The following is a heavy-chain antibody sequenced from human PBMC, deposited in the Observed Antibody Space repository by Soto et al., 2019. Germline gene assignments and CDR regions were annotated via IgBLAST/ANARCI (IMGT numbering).Heavy chain of an antibody. V-gene: IGHV1-18*01. D-gene: IGHD2-15*01. CDR1: GYTFTSYG. Sequence: QVLLVQSGAEVKKPGASVKVSSKASGYTFTSYGISWVRQAPGQGLEWMGWISAYNGNTNSAQKLQGRVTMTTDTSTSTAYMGLRSLRSDDTAGYYCVVAAQPYYSDYWGQGTLVTVSS. CDR2: ISAYNGNT. CDR3: VVAAQPYYSDY. J-gene: IGHJ4*02.